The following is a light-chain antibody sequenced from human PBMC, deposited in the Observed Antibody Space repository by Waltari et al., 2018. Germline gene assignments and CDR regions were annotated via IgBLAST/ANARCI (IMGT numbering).Light chain of an antibody. V-gene: IGKV1-NL1*01. J-gene: IGKJ1*01. CDR3: QQFSGILWT. CDR1: QDIRNA. CDR2: AAS. Sequence: DIQMTQSPSSLSASVGDRVTITCRASQDIRNALAWYQQKPGKAPKLLLYAASGLESGVPSRFSGSGSGTDYTLTITGLQPEDSATYYCQQFSGILWTFGQGTKVEIK.